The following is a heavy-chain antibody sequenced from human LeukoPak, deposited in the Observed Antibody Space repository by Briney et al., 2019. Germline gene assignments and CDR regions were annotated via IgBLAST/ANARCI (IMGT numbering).Heavy chain of an antibody. J-gene: IGHJ4*02. CDR1: GFTFSSYE. CDR3: ARGYHWQQLVLGIFDY. D-gene: IGHD6-13*01. V-gene: IGHV3-48*03. Sequence: GGSLRLSCAASGFTFSSYEMNWVRQAPGKGLEWVSYISSSGSTIYYADSVKGRFTISRHNAKNSLYLQMNSLRAEDTALYYCARGYHWQQLVLGIFDYWGQGTLVTVSS. CDR2: ISSSGSTI.